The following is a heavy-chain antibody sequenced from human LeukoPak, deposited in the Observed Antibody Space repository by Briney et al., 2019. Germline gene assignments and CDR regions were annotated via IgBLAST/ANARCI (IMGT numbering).Heavy chain of an antibody. J-gene: IGHJ5*02. D-gene: IGHD6-19*01. V-gene: IGHV4-34*01. CDR1: GGSFRGYY. CDR3: ATWVSGWSINWFDP. Sequence: SETLSLTCAVYGGSFRGYYWSWIRQPPGKRLEWSGEINHSGSTNYNPSLKSRVTISVDTSKNQFSLKLSAVTAADTAAYYCATWVSGWSINWFDPWGQGTLVTVSS. CDR2: INHSGST.